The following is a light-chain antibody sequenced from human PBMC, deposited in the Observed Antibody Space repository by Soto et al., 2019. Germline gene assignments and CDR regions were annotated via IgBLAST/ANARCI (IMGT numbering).Light chain of an antibody. J-gene: IGLJ1*01. CDR2: EVT. Sequence: QSVLTPPASVSGSPGQSITIPCTGTSGDVGSYNLVSWYQQHPGKAPKLMIYEVTERPSGVSNRFSGSKSGNTASLTISGLQPEDEADYYCCSYAGNSEVFGTGTKVTVL. V-gene: IGLV2-23*02. CDR1: SGDVGSYNL. CDR3: CSYAGNSEV.